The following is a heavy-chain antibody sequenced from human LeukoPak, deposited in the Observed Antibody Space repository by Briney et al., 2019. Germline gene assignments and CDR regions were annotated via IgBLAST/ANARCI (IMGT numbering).Heavy chain of an antibody. CDR2: IYWDDDK. CDR1: GFSLSTSGVG. Sequence: ESGPTLVKPTQTLTLTCTFSGFSLSTSGVGVGWIRQPPGKALEWLALIYWDDDKRYSPSLRSRLTITKDTSNKQVVLTMTNMDPVDTGTYYCVHSPYSSGWHGPSDYWGQGTLVTVSS. J-gene: IGHJ4*02. D-gene: IGHD6-19*01. V-gene: IGHV2-5*02. CDR3: VHSPYSSGWHGPSDY.